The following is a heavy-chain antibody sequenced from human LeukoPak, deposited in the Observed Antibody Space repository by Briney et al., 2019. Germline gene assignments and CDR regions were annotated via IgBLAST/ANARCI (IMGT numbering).Heavy chain of an antibody. D-gene: IGHD3-22*01. CDR3: AREAYYDSSGTDAFDI. CDR1: GYTFTSYG. V-gene: IGHV1-18*01. Sequence: GASVTVSCKASGYTFTSYGISWVRQAPGQGLEWMGWISAYNGNTNYAQTLQGRVTMTTDTSTSTAYMELRSLRSDDTAVYYCAREAYYDSSGTDAFDIWGQGTMVTVSS. CDR2: ISAYNGNT. J-gene: IGHJ3*02.